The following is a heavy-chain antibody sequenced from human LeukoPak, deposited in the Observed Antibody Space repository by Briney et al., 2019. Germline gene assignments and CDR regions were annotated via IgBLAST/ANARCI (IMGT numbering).Heavy chain of an antibody. Sequence: ASVKVSCKASGGTFSSYAISWVRQAPGQGLEWMGWISAYNGNTNYAQKLQGRVTMTTDTSTSTAYMELRSLRSDDTAVYYCARGGDSSSWYAGYSYYYYGMDVWGQGTTITVSS. D-gene: IGHD6-13*01. CDR2: ISAYNGNT. CDR3: ARGGDSSSWYAGYSYYYYGMDV. J-gene: IGHJ6*02. CDR1: GGTFSSYA. V-gene: IGHV1-18*01.